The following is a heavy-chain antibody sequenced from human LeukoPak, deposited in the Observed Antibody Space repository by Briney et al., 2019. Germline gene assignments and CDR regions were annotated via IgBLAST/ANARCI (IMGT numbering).Heavy chain of an antibody. D-gene: IGHD3-10*01. CDR2: IKSKTDGGTT. J-gene: IGHJ4*02. V-gene: IGHV3-15*01. CDR3: TTRLWFGELSKDY. Sequence: ETLSLTCAVYGGSFSGYYWSWIRQPPGKGLEWIGRIKSKTDGGTTDYAAPVKGRFTISRDDSKNTLYLQMNSLKTEDTAVYYCTTRLWFGELSKDYWGQETLVTVSS. CDR1: GGSFSGYY.